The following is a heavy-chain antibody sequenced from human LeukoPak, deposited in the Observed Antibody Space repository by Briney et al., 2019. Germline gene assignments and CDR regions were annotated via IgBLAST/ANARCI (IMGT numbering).Heavy chain of an antibody. V-gene: IGHV1-2*02. D-gene: IGHD3-9*01. J-gene: IGHJ3*02. Sequence: GASVKVSCKASGYTFTSYDINWVRQAPGQELEWMGWISTYNGNTNYAQKSQGRVTMTRDTSISTAYMELSRLRSDDTAVYYCARNLNYDILTGYKDDAFDIWGQGTVVTVSS. CDR1: GYTFTSYD. CDR2: ISTYNGNT. CDR3: ARNLNYDILTGYKDDAFDI.